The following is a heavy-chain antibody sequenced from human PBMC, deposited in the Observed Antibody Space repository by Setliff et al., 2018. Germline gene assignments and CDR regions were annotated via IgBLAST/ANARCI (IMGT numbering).Heavy chain of an antibody. J-gene: IGHJ4*02. D-gene: IGHD3-3*02. V-gene: IGHV3-23*01. CDR3: AKENHFWGGYPNYFRLYYLDF. CDR2: ISDDGGRT. Sequence: GGSLRLSCAASGFAFNNYPMGWVRQAPGKGLEWVSGISDDGGRTYYADSVKGRFTISRDNSKNTLYLQMSSLRAEDTAVYYCAKENHFWGGYPNYFRLYYLDFWGPGTLVTVSS. CDR1: GFAFNNYP.